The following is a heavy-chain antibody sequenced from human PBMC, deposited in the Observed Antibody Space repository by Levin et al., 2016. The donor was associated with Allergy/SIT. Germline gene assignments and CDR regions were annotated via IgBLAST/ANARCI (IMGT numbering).Heavy chain of an antibody. J-gene: IGHJ4*02. V-gene: IGHV3-21*01. CDR1: GFTFSSYS. Sequence: GESLKISCAASGFTFSSYSMNWVRQAPGKGLEWVSSISSSSSYIYYADSVKGRFTISRDNAKNSLYLQMNSLRAEDTAVYYCARSTGSIAAARGLFDYWGQGTLVTVSS. CDR3: ARSTGSIAAARGLFDY. CDR2: ISSSSSYI. D-gene: IGHD6-13*01.